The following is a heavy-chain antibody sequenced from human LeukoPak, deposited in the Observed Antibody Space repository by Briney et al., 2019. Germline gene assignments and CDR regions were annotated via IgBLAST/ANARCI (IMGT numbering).Heavy chain of an antibody. CDR1: GFTFYDYA. V-gene: IGHV3-9*01. J-gene: IGHJ6*03. D-gene: IGHD2-2*01. Sequence: AGGSLRLSCAASGFTFYDYAMHWVRQAPGKGVEWASGISWNSGSIDYADSVKGRFTISRDNAKNSLYLQMNSLREEDTALYYCANLGSAGCRRITSCSAYMDVWGKGTTVTVSS. CDR3: ANLGSAGCRRITSCSAYMDV. CDR2: ISWNSGSI.